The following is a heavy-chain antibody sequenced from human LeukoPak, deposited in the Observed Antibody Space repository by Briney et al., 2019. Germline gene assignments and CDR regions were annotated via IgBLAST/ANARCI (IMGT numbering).Heavy chain of an antibody. CDR3: ARGVTIRNNY. V-gene: IGHV1-2*02. CDR2: INPNTGGT. D-gene: IGHD3-3*01. J-gene: IGHJ4*02. Sequence: GASVKVSCKASGYTFTGYFIHWVRQAPGQGLEWMGWINPNTGGTKYEQEFQGRVTMTKDTSITTAYMELSRLRSDDTAVYYCARGVTIRNNYWGQGTLVTVSS. CDR1: GYTFTGYF.